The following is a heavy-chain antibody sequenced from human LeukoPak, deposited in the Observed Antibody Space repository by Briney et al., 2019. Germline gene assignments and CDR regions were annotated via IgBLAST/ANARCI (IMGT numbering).Heavy chain of an antibody. CDR2: ISYDGSNK. V-gene: IGHV3-30*04. Sequence: GGSLRLSCAASGFTFSSYAMHWVRQAPGKGLEWVAVISYDGSNKYYADSVKGRFTISRDNSDNTLHLQMNSLKTEDTAVYYCTTDPLLWFGELLFLFDYWGQGTLVTVSS. CDR3: TTDPLLWFGELLFLFDY. J-gene: IGHJ4*02. D-gene: IGHD3-10*01. CDR1: GFTFSSYA.